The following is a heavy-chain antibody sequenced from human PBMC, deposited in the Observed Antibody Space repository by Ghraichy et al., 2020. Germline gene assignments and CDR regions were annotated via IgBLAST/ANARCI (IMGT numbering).Heavy chain of an antibody. J-gene: IGHJ6*02. Sequence: GGSLRLSCAASGFTFSNYWMHWVRQGPGKGLVWVSRINLDGSRTNYADSVKGRFTISRDNAKNTLYLQMNSLRADDTALYYCVSAPDCGGGSCSGLYYYGLDVWGQGTTVTVSS. CDR2: INLDGSRT. CDR1: GFTFSNYW. CDR3: VSAPDCGGGSCSGLYYYGLDV. D-gene: IGHD2-15*01. V-gene: IGHV3-74*01.